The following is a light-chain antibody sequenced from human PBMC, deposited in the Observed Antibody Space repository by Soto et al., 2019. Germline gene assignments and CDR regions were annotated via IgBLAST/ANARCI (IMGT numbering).Light chain of an antibody. CDR1: SSDVGGYNY. CDR2: EVS. V-gene: IGLV2-8*01. J-gene: IGLJ1*01. CDR3: SSYAGSNNSYV. Sequence: QSVLTQPPSASGSPGQSVTISCTGTSSDVGGYNYVSWYQQHPGKAPKLMIYEVSKRPSGVPDRFSGSKSGNTASLTVSGLQAEGEADYYCSSYAGSNNSYVFGTGTKVTVL.